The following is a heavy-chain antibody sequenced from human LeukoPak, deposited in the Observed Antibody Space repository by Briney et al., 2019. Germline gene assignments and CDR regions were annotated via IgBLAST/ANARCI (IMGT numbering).Heavy chain of an antibody. CDR1: GFTFSSYG. V-gene: IGHV3-33*01. CDR3: ARDKIAAAGTHFDY. CDR2: IWYDGSNK. Sequence: PGGFLRLSCAASGFTFSSYGMHWVRQAPGKGLEWVAVIWYDGSNKYYADSVKGRFTISRDNSKNTLYLQMNSLRAEDTAVYYCARDKIAAAGTHFDYWGQGTLVTVSS. D-gene: IGHD6-13*01. J-gene: IGHJ4*02.